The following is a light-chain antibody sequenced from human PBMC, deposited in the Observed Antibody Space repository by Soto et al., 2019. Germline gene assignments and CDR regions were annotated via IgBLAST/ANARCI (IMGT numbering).Light chain of an antibody. CDR3: QQYDSYPLT. V-gene: IGKV1-16*02. CDR1: QGINNY. J-gene: IGKJ5*01. CDR2: AAS. Sequence: DIPMTQSPSSLSASIGDRVTITCRASQGINNYLAWFQQKPGRAPKSLIYAASSLQSGVPSKFSGSGCGTDFSLTINNLQREDCATYYCQQYDSYPLTVGQGTRLEIK.